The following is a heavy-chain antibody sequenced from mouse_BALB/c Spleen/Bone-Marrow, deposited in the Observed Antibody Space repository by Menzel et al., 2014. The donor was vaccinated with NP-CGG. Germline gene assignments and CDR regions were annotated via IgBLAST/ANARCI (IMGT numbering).Heavy chain of an antibody. CDR3: ARYYYGSSLFDY. CDR1: GFNIKDTY. D-gene: IGHD1-1*01. J-gene: IGHJ2*01. CDR2: IDPANGNT. Sequence: EVQLQQSGAELVKPGASVKLSYTASGFNIKDTYIHWVKQRPEQGLEWIGRIDPANGNTKDDPKFQGKATITADTSSNTAYLQLSSLTSEDTAVYYCARYYYGSSLFDYWGQGTTLTVSS. V-gene: IGHV14-3*02.